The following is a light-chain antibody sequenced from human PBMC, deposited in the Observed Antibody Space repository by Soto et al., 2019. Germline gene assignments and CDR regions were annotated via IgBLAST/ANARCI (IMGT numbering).Light chain of an antibody. J-gene: IGKJ5*01. CDR1: QSVRSSY. V-gene: IGKV3-11*01. CDR3: QQYNNWIT. CDR2: DAS. Sequence: EIVLTQSPGTLSLSPGERATLSCTAKQSVRSSYLAWYQQKPGQPPRLLIYDASNRATGIPARFSGSGSGTDFTLTISSLEPEDFAVYYCQQYNNWITFGQGTRLEIK.